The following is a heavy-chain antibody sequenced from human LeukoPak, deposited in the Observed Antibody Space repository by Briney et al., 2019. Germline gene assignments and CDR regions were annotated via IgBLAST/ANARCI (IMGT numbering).Heavy chain of an antibody. Sequence: GGSLRLSWAAAGFTFSNAWMSWVRQAPGKGLEWVGRIKSKTDGGTTDYAAPVKGRFTISRDDSKNTLYLQMNSLKTEDTAVYYCTTAVWVVVAAINFDYWGQGTLVTVSS. J-gene: IGHJ4*02. CDR2: IKSKTDGGTT. CDR3: TTAVWVVVAAINFDY. CDR1: GFTFSNAW. V-gene: IGHV3-15*01. D-gene: IGHD2-15*01.